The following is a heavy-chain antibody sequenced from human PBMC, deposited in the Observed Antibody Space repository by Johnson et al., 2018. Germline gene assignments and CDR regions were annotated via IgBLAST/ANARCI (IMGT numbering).Heavy chain of an antibody. J-gene: IGHJ6*03. V-gene: IGHV3-21*01. D-gene: IGHD5-18*01. CDR2: ISSSSSYI. CDR1: GFTFSSYS. CDR3: ASRPPTAMAKDYYYYLDV. Sequence: EVQLLESGGGLVKPGGSLRLSCAASGFTFSSYSMNWVRQAPGKGLEWVSSISSSSSYIYYADSVKGRFTISRDNAKNSLYLQMNSLRAVDTAVYYWASRPPTAMAKDYYYYLDVWGKGTTVTVSS.